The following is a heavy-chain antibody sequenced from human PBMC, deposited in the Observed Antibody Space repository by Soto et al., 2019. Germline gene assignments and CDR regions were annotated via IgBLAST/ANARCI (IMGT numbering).Heavy chain of an antibody. D-gene: IGHD3-3*01. CDR2: IYSGGST. J-gene: IGHJ4*02. V-gene: IGHV3-53*04. CDR3: ARGPRDYDFWSGYYNY. Sequence: PGGSLRLSCAASGFTVSSNYMSWVRQAPGKGLEWVSVIYSGGSTYYADSVKGRFTISRHNSKNTLYLQMNSLRAEDTAVYYCARGPRDYDFWSGYYNYWGQGTLVTVSS. CDR1: GFTVSSNY.